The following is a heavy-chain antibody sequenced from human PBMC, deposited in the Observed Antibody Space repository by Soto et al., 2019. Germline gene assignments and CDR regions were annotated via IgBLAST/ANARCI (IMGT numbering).Heavy chain of an antibody. CDR2: MYYSGST. D-gene: IGHD5-18*01. CDR3: ARDHPHSYGVYYFDY. J-gene: IGHJ4*02. V-gene: IGHV4-61*01. Sequence: SETLSLTCTVSGGSISSSSYYCSWIRQPPGKGMEWIGYMYYSGSTNYNTSLKSRVTISVDTSKNQFSLKLSSVTAADTAVYYCARDHPHSYGVYYFDYWGQGTPVTVSS. CDR1: GGSISSSSYY.